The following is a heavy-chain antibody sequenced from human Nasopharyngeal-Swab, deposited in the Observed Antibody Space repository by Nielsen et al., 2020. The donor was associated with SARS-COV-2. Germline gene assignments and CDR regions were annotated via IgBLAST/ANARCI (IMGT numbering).Heavy chain of an antibody. CDR1: GGTFSSYA. CDR2: IIPIFGTA. J-gene: IGHJ4*02. D-gene: IGHD6-19*01. V-gene: IGHV1-69*13. CDR3: ARTLYSSGWSDRRSYYFDY. Sequence: SAKVSCKASGGTFSSYAISWVRQAPGQGLEWMGGIIPIFGTANYAQKLQGRVTITADESTSTAYMELSSLRSEDTAVYYCARTLYSSGWSDRRSYYFDYWGQGTLVTVSS.